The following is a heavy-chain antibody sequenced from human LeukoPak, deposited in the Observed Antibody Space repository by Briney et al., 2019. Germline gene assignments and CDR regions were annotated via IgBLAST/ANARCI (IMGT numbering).Heavy chain of an antibody. Sequence: PSETLSLTCTVSGGSISGSSYYWGWIRQPPGKGLEWIGSIYYSGSTYYNPSLKSRVTISVDRSKNQFSLKLSSVTAADTAVYYCARAAAGEFDYWGQGTLVTVSS. CDR2: IYYSGST. J-gene: IGHJ4*02. D-gene: IGHD6-13*01. V-gene: IGHV4-39*07. CDR3: ARAAAGEFDY. CDR1: GGSISGSSYY.